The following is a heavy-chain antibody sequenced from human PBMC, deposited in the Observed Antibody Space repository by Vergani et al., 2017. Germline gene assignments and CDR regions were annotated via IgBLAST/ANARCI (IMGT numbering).Heavy chain of an antibody. V-gene: IGHV3-23*01. CDR1: GFTFSSYA. CDR2: ISGSGGST. Sequence: EVQLLESGGGLVQPGGSLRLSCAASGFTFSSYAMSWVRQAPGKGLEWVSAISGSGGSTYYADSVKGRFTISRDNSKNTLYLQMNSLRAEDTAVYYCAKVLITMVRGPRGPLYYFDYWGQGTLVTVSS. D-gene: IGHD3-10*01. J-gene: IGHJ4*02. CDR3: AKVLITMVRGPRGPLYYFDY.